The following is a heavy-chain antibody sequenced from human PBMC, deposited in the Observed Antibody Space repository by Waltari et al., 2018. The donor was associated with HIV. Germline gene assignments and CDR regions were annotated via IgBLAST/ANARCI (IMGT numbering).Heavy chain of an antibody. J-gene: IGHJ4*02. CDR3: ATEEGYGSGSYLDY. Sequence: EEHLVESGGDLVQPGGCLRLSCSASGPTFSAAWMSWVRQAPGKGLEGIGRIKSKADGGTTEYAAAVKGRFTISRDDSKNTLFLQMNSLKTEDTAVYYCATEEGYGSGSYLDYWGQGTLLTVSS. CDR2: IKSKADGGTT. V-gene: IGHV3-15*01. D-gene: IGHD3-10*01. CDR1: GPTFSAAW.